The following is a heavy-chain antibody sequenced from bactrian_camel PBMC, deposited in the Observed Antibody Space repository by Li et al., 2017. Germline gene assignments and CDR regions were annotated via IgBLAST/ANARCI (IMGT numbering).Heavy chain of an antibody. CDR3: AACYDRTCRKRY. CDR2: IYSDGSKT. D-gene: IGHD5*01. J-gene: IGHJ4*01. Sequence: HVQLVESGGGLVQPGGSLRLSCAASGFTFSSYVMNWVRQAPGKGLEWVSAIYSDGSKTTYADSVKGRFTISRGNAKNTVYLQMSSLKAEDTATYNCAACYDRTCRKRYWSQGTQVTV. CDR1: GFTFSSYV. V-gene: IGHV3S6*01.